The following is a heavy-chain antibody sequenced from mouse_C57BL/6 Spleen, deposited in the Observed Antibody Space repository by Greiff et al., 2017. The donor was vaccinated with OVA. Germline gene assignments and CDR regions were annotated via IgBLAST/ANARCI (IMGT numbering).Heavy chain of an antibody. J-gene: IGHJ3*01. Sequence: EVQLQQSGPELVQPGASVKISCKASGYTFTDYYMNWVKQSHGKSLEWIGAINPNNGGTSYNQKFKGKATLTVDKSSSTAYMELRSLTSEDSAVYYCARGGSSAWFAYWGQGTLVTVSA. CDR1: GYTFTDYY. V-gene: IGHV1-26*01. CDR2: INPNNGGT. CDR3: ARGGSSAWFAY.